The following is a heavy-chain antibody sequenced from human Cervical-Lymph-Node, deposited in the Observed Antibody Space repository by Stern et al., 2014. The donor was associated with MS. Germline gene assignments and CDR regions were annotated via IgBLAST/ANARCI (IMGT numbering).Heavy chain of an antibody. CDR3: ARDLSGEGWFDP. Sequence: QVQLQESGPGLVKPSQTLSLTCTVSGGSISSGSYYWSWIRQPAGKGLEWIGRIYTSGSTNYNPSLKSRVTISVDTSKNQFSLKLSSVTAADTAVYYCARDLSGEGWFDPWGQGTLVTVSS. J-gene: IGHJ5*02. V-gene: IGHV4-61*02. CDR1: GGSISSGSYY. CDR2: IYTSGST. D-gene: IGHD1-26*01.